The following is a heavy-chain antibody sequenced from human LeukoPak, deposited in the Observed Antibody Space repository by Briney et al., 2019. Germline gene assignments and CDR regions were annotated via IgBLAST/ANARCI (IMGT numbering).Heavy chain of an antibody. CDR1: GYTFTSYD. CDR2: MNPNSGNT. D-gene: IGHD6-13*01. CDR3: ARWVSGTYYMDV. Sequence: ASVKVSCTASGYTFTSYDINWVRQATGQGLEWMGWMNPNSGNTGYAQKFQGRVTITRNTSISTAYMELSSLRSEDTAVYYCARWVSGTYYMDVWGKGTTVTVSS. J-gene: IGHJ6*03. V-gene: IGHV1-8*01.